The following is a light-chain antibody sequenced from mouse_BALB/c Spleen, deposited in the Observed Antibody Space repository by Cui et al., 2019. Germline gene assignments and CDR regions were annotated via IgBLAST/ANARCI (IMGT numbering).Light chain of an antibody. J-gene: IGKJ1*01. CDR3: HQYHRYQPT. V-gene: IGKV4-74*01. CDR2: STS. Sequence: QIVLTQSPAIMSASLVDPVTMTFTASPSVSSSYLHWYQQQPGSSPKLWIYSTSNLASGVPARFSGSGSGTSYSLTISSMEAEDGATYYWHQYHRYQPTFGGGTKLEIK. CDR1: PSVSSSY.